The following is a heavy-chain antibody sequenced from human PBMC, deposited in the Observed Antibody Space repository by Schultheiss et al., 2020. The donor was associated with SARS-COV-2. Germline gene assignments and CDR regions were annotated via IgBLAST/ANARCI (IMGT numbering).Heavy chain of an antibody. CDR3: ARMYYYDSSGYYGFFQH. D-gene: IGHD3-22*01. CDR1: GSTFSIYA. Sequence: GGSLRLSCAASGSTFSIYAMHWVRQAPGKGLEWVAVISYDGITKYYADSVKGRFTISRDNAKNSVYLQMNSLRAEDTAVYYCARMYYYDSSGYYGFFQHWGQGTLVTVSS. J-gene: IGHJ1*01. V-gene: IGHV3-30-3*01. CDR2: ISYDGITK.